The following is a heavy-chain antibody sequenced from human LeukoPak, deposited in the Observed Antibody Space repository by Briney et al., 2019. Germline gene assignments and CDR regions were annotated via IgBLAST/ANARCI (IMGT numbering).Heavy chain of an antibody. D-gene: IGHD3-22*01. V-gene: IGHV4-59*01. J-gene: IGHJ4*02. CDR2: TYYSGST. CDR3: ARAWDYYDSSGYYWRGLDY. Sequence: PSESLSLTCSVSGVSISSYYWSWIRQPPGKGLEWLGYTYYSGSTNYNPSLKSRVTISVDTSKNQFSLKLSSLTAADTDVDYCARAWDYYDSSGYYWRGLDYWGQGTLVTVSS. CDR1: GVSISSYY.